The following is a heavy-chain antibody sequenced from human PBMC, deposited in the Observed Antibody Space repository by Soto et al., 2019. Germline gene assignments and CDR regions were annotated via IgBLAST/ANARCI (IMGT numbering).Heavy chain of an antibody. CDR3: AKSSRTEHLGES. CDR2: VSSGGDYT. CDR1: GFSFGSYH. J-gene: IGHJ4*02. Sequence: EDHLLESGGGLVQPGGSLRLSCAASGFSFGSYHMAWVRQAPGKGLEWVSAVSSGGDYTFYIDSVRGRFTISRDNSKRMVYLHMHSLRADDTAIYYGAKSSRTEHLGESWGQGTLVTVSS. D-gene: IGHD1-26*01. V-gene: IGHV3-23*01.